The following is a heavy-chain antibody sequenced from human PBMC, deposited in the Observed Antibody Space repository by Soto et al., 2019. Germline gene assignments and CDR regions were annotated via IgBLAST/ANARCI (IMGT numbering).Heavy chain of an antibody. CDR1: GYSFTSYW. D-gene: IGHD6-13*01. CDR3: ARRNSSSWYHYYGMDV. Sequence: GDSLKISCKGSGYSFTSYWIGWVRQMPGKGLEWMGIIYPGDSDTRYSPSFQGQVTISADKSISTAYLQWSSLKASDTAMYYCARRNSSSWYHYYGMDVWGQGTTVTVSS. CDR2: IYPGDSDT. V-gene: IGHV5-51*01. J-gene: IGHJ6*02.